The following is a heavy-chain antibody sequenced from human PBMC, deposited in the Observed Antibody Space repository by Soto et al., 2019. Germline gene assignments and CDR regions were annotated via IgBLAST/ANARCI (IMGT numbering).Heavy chain of an antibody. J-gene: IGHJ4*02. CDR1: GGSISSGGYY. V-gene: IGHV4-31*03. CDR3: ARADDSSGYPTPFNY. CDR2: IYYSGST. D-gene: IGHD3-22*01. Sequence: PSETLPLTCTVSGGSISSGGYYWSWIRQHPGKGLEWIGYIYYSGSTYYNPSLKSRVTISVDTSKNQFSLKLSSVTAADTAVYYCARADDSSGYPTPFNYWGQGTLVTVSS.